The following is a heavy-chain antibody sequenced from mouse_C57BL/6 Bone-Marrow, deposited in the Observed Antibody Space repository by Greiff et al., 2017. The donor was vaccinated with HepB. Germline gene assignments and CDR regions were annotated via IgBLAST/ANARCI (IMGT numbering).Heavy chain of an antibody. CDR2: IDPSDSYT. D-gene: IGHD4-1*01. CDR3: ARRDWDFDY. CDR1: GYTFTSYW. V-gene: IGHV1-69*01. Sequence: QVQLQQPGAELVMPGASVKLSCKASGYTFTSYWMHWVKQRPGQGLEWIGEIDPSDSYTNYNQKFKGKSTLTVDKSSSTAYMQLSSLTSEDSAVYYCARRDWDFDYWGQGTTLTVSP. J-gene: IGHJ2*01.